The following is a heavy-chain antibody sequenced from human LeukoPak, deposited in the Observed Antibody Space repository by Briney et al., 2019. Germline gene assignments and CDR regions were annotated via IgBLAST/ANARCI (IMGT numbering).Heavy chain of an antibody. CDR1: GFTFSVYW. CDR3: ARRRGVYSCDY. D-gene: IGHD3-10*01. V-gene: IGHV3-7*01. CDR2: IKPDGGEK. J-gene: IGHJ4*02. Sequence: PGGSLRLSCAASGFTFSVYWMSWVRQAPGKGLEWVANIKPDGGEKYYVDSVKGRFTIYRDNGRTSLFLQMNSLRAEDTAVYYCARRRGVYSCDYWGQGTLATVT.